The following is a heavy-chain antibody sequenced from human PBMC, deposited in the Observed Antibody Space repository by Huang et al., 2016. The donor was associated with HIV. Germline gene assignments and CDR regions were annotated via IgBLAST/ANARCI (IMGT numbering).Heavy chain of an antibody. V-gene: IGHV3-48*02. CDR2: ISSSSSTR. CDR1: GFTFSTYS. D-gene: IGHD3-3*01. Sequence: EVQLVESGGGLVQPGGSLRLSCAASGFTFSTYSMNWVRQAPGKGLEWVSYISSSSSTRYYADSVKGRFTISRDNAKNSLFLQMNSLRDEDTAVYYCARGIRYFGVVAYFDYWGQGALVTVSS. CDR3: ARGIRYFGVVAYFDY. J-gene: IGHJ4*02.